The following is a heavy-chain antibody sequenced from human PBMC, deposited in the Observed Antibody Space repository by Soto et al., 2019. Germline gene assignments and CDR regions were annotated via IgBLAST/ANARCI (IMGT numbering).Heavy chain of an antibody. CDR2: ISGSGGST. CDR1: GFTFSSYA. D-gene: IGHD3-3*01. J-gene: IGHJ4*02. CDR3: AKDTTVGFWSGYPSPYYFDY. V-gene: IGHV3-23*01. Sequence: GGSLRLSCAASGFTFSSYAMSWVRQAPGKGLEWVSAISGSGGSTYYADSVKGRFTISRDNSKNTLYLQMNSLRAEDTAVYYCAKDTTVGFWSGYPSPYYFDYWGQGTLVTVSS.